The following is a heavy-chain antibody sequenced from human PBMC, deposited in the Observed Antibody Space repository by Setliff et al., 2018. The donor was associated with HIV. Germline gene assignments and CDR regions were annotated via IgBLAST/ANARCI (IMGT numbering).Heavy chain of an antibody. CDR3: ARDRYTYAYLDY. V-gene: IGHV4-34*01. J-gene: IGHJ4*02. CDR2: ISYGGGT. CDR1: SGSLSGYY. Sequence: SETLSLTCAVYSGSLSGYYWNWIRQPPGKGLEWIGRISYGGGTHYNPSLRSRVIISMDTSKNQFSLKLSSVTAADTAVYYCARDRYTYAYLDYWGQGTLVTVSS. D-gene: IGHD5-18*01.